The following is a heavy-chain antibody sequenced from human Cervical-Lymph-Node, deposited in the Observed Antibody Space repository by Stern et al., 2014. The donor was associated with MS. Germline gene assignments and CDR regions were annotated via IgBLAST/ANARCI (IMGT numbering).Heavy chain of an antibody. CDR1: GFTLSRYA. V-gene: IGHV3-30*01. CDR2: ISYDGSNK. CDR3: ARVPILDYYYGMDV. J-gene: IGHJ6*02. D-gene: IGHD2-8*02. Sequence: VHLVESGGGVVQPGRSLRLSCAASGFTLSRYAMHWVRQAPGKGLERVAVISYDGSNKYYADSVKGRFTISRDNSKNTLYLQMNSLRAEDTAVYYCARVPILDYYYGMDVWGQGTTVTVSS.